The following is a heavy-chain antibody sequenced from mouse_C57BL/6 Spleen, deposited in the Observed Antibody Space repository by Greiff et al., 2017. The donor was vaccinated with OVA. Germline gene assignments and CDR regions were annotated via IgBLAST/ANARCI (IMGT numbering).Heavy chain of an antibody. CDR2: IDPSDSYT. Sequence: QVQLQQPGAELVKPGASVKLSCKASGYTFTSYWMQWVKQRPGQGLEWIGEIDPSDSYTNYNQKFKGKATLTVDTSSSTAYMQLSSLTSEDFAVYYCARRGAGDGYDWGQGTTLTVSS. D-gene: IGHD2-3*01. J-gene: IGHJ2*01. CDR1: GYTFTSYW. V-gene: IGHV1-50*01. CDR3: ARRGAGDGYD.